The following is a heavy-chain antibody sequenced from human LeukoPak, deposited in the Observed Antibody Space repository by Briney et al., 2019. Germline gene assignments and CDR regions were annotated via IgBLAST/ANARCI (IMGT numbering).Heavy chain of an antibody. CDR2: INPDDSDA. Sequence: GESLKISCKGSGYIFTSYWIGWVRQMPGKGLEWVGIINPDDSDARYSPSFRGQVIISADKSISTAYLQWSSLKASDTAMYYCARAWLFDFWGQGTLVTVSS. CDR3: ARAWLFDF. CDR1: GYIFTSYW. V-gene: IGHV5-51*01. D-gene: IGHD3-22*01. J-gene: IGHJ4*02.